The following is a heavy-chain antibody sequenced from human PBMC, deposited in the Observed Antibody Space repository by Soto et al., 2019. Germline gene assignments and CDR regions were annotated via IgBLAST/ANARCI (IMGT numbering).Heavy chain of an antibody. J-gene: IGHJ4*02. CDR2: ISAYNGNT. CDR3: ARGEQQLVRSYYFDY. D-gene: IGHD6-13*01. V-gene: IGHV1-18*01. Sequence: ASVKVSCKASGYTFTSYGISWVRQAPGQGLEWMGWISAYNGNTNYAQKLQGRVTMTTDTSTSTAYMELRSLRSDDTAVYYCARGEQQLVRSYYFDYWGQGTLVTVS. CDR1: GYTFTSYG.